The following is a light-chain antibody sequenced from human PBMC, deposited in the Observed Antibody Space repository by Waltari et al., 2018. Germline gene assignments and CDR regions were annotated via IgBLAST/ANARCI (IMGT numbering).Light chain of an antibody. J-gene: IGKJ2*01. CDR1: QSVSTQ. Sequence: EVVLTQSPTTLSLSPGGRATFSCRASQSVSTQLAWYQHKPGQAPRLVIADASVRATGIPARFSGSGSGTDFTLAISSVEPEDFAVYYCHQRGSWPNTFGQGTKLEIK. CDR3: HQRGSWPNT. V-gene: IGKV3-11*01. CDR2: DAS.